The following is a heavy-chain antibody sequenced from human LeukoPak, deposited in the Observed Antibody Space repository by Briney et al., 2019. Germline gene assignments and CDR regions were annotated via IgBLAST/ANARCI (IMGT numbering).Heavy chain of an antibody. D-gene: IGHD5-12*01. CDR3: ARAYSGYAPNDY. CDR1: GYTFTSYY. V-gene: IGHV1-46*01. J-gene: IGHJ4*02. Sequence: ASVKVSCKASGYTFTSYYVHWVRQAPGQGLEWMGIISPSGDSTTYAQKFQGRVTMSRDTPTSTVSMELSSLRSEDTAVYYCARAYSGYAPNDYWGQGTLVTVSS. CDR2: ISPSGDST.